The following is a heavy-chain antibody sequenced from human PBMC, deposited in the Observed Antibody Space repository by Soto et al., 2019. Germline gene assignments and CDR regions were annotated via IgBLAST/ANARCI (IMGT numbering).Heavy chain of an antibody. V-gene: IGHV1-18*01. J-gene: IGHJ6*02. CDR3: ARAKYQLLLLLTNLPTYYYGMDV. CDR1: GYTFTSYG. Sequence: VKVSCKASGYTFTSYGISWVRQAPGQGLEWMGWISAYNGNTNYAQKLQGRVTMTTDTSTSTAYMELRSLRSDDTAVYYCARAKYQLLLLLTNLPTYYYGMDVWGQGTTVTVSS. D-gene: IGHD2-2*01. CDR2: ISAYNGNT.